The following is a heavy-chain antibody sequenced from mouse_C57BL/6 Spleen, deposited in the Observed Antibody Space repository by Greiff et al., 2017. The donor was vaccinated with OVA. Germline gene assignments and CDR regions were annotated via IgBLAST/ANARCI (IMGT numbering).Heavy chain of an antibody. D-gene: IGHD2-3*01. J-gene: IGHJ4*01. CDR3: ARGMGDYAMDY. Sequence: EVKLVESGPGLVKPSQSLSLTCSVTGYSITSGYYWNWIRQFPGNKLEWMGYISYDGSNNYNPSLKNRISITRDTSKNQFFLKLNSVTTEDTATYYCARGMGDYAMDYWGQGTSVTVSS. CDR1: GYSITSGYY. CDR2: ISYDGSN. V-gene: IGHV3-6*01.